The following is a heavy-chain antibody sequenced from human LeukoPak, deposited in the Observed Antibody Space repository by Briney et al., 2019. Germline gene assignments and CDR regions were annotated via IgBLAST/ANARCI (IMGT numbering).Heavy chain of an antibody. Sequence: SVKVSCKASGGTFSSYAISWVRQAPGQGLEWRGGIIPIFGTANYAQKFQGRVTITADKSTSTAYMELSSLRSEDTAVYYCALGYCSSTSCYATGYWGQGTLVTVSS. V-gene: IGHV1-69*06. CDR2: IIPIFGTA. CDR3: ALGYCSSTSCYATGY. CDR1: GGTFSSYA. D-gene: IGHD2-2*01. J-gene: IGHJ4*02.